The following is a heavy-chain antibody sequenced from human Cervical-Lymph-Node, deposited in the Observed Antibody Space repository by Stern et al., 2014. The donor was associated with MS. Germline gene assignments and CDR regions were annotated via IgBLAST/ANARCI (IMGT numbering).Heavy chain of an antibody. V-gene: IGHV1-69*01. CDR2: IIPKFGTP. D-gene: IGHD3-9*01. CDR1: GGTFSTHA. Sequence: QVQLGESGAEVKKPGSSVKVSCKASGGTFSTHAISWVRQVPGLGLEWMGGIIPKFGTPNYAQRFQDRVTITADESTSTAYMELSSLRSEDTAVYYCARCRDILTAFYDGMDVWGQGTTVTVS. CDR3: ARCRDILTAFYDGMDV. J-gene: IGHJ6*02.